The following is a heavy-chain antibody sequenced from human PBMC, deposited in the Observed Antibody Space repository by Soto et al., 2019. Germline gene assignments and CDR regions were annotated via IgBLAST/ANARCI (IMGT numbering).Heavy chain of an antibody. V-gene: IGHV4-31*03. J-gene: IGHJ6*02. Sequence: PSETLSLTCTVSGGSISSGYYWICIRQHPVKGLEWIGYIYYSGNTYYNPSLKSRVSISLDTSKSQFSLKLDSVTAADTAVYYCARDAPVALGCYNSMDVWGQGTTVTVSS. D-gene: IGHD3-3*02. CDR2: IYYSGNT. CDR1: GGSISSGYY. CDR3: ARDAPVALGCYNSMDV.